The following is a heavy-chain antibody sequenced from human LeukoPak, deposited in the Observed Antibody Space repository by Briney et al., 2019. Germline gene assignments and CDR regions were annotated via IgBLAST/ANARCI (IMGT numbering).Heavy chain of an antibody. Sequence: SETLSLTCTVSGGSITGSSYYWGWIRQPPGKGLEWIGSMYYSGSTYYNPSLKIRLTISVNTSKNQFSLKLTSVTAADTAVYYCARQYYDNTGYYYFDYWGQGTLVTVSS. CDR2: MYYSGST. D-gene: IGHD3-22*01. CDR1: GGSITGSSYY. J-gene: IGHJ4*02. V-gene: IGHV4-39*01. CDR3: ARQYYDNTGYYYFDY.